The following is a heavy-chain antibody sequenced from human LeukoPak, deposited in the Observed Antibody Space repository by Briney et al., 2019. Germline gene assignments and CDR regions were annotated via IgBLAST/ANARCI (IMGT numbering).Heavy chain of an antibody. CDR1: GYTFTSYA. CDR3: ARDRYGDGFAHFDY. Sequence: SSVKVSSKAPGYTFTSYAMDWVRQAPGQGLESMGWITPGGGTNYPQKFQGRVAITWDTSITTAYMDLSRLTSDDTAVYYCARDRYGDGFAHFDYWGQGALVTVSS. V-gene: IGHV1-2*02. CDR2: ITPGGGT. J-gene: IGHJ4*02. D-gene: IGHD5-24*01.